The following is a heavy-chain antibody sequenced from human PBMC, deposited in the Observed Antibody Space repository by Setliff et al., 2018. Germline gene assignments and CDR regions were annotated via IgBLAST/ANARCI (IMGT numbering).Heavy chain of an antibody. CDR2: ISVYTGNT. J-gene: IGHJ4*02. V-gene: IGHV1-18*01. D-gene: IGHD2-8*01. Sequence: ASVKVSCKASGYTFSHSGITWVRQAPGQGLEWMGWISVYTGNTNYAPKLQGRVTMTTDASTSTAYMELRGLTSDDTAVYYCSRLVRYCSKTTCQTASGAELWGQGTLIAVSS. CDR3: SRLVRYCSKTTCQTASGAEL. CDR1: GYTFSHSG.